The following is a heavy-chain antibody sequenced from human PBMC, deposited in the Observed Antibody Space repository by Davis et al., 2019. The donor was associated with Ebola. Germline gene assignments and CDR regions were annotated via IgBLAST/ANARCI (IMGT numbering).Heavy chain of an antibody. J-gene: IGHJ2*01. CDR3: ARDSLHYSGYDSYFDL. D-gene: IGHD5-12*01. V-gene: IGHV4-4*02. Sequence: MPSETLSLTCAVSGGSISSSNWWSWVRQPPGKGLEWIGEIYHSGSTNYNPSLKSRVTISADTSKKQFSLRLSSVTAADMAVYYCARDSLHYSGYDSYFDLWGRGTLVTVSS. CDR2: IYHSGST. CDR1: GGSISSSNW.